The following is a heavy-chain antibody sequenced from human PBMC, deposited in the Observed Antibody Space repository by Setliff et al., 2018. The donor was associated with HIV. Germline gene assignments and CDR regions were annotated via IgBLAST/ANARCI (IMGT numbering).Heavy chain of an antibody. V-gene: IGHV3-20*04. J-gene: IGHJ4*02. D-gene: IGHD3-3*01. Sequence: GSLRLSCAASGFTFSSYWMSWARQAPGKGLEWVSGISWNSETIGYADSVKGRFTISRDNAKNTLYLQMNSLRAEDTAVYYCSTIWMRGAYFDYWGQGTLVTVSS. CDR2: ISWNSETI. CDR1: GFTFSSYW. CDR3: STIWMRGAYFDY.